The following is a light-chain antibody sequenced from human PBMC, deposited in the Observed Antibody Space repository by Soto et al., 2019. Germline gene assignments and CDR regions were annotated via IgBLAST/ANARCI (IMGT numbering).Light chain of an antibody. V-gene: IGLV2-14*01. CDR1: NRDVGGYNY. CDR3: TSYSTSSPWV. Sequence: QSALTQPASVSGSPGQSITISCTGTNRDVGGYNYVSWYQHHPGKAPKVLIYEVTHRPSGISNRFSGSKSGNTASLTISGLQAEDEADYYCTSYSTSSPWVLGGGTKLTVL. J-gene: IGLJ3*02. CDR2: EVT.